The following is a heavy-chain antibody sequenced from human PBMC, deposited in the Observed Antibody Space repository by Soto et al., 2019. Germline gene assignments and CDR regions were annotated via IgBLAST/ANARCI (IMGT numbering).Heavy chain of an antibody. CDR3: ARNLRGLEWLLISDY. J-gene: IGHJ4*02. CDR1: GFTFSSYS. Sequence: VQLVESGGGLVQPGGSLRLSCAASGFTFSSYSMNWVRQAPGKGLEWVSYISSSSSTIYYADSVKGRFTISRDNAKNSLYLQMNSLRAEDTAVYYCARNLRGLEWLLISDYWGQGTLVTVSS. D-gene: IGHD3-3*01. V-gene: IGHV3-48*01. CDR2: ISSSSSTI.